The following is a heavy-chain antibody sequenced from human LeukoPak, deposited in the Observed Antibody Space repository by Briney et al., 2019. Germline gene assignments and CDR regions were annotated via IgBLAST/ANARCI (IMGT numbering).Heavy chain of an antibody. CDR1: GGSFSGYY. D-gene: IGHD6-19*01. V-gene: IGHV4-34*01. Sequence: SETLSLTCAVYGGSFSGYYWSWIRQPPGKGLEWIGEINHSGSTNYNPSLKSRVTISVDTSKNQFSLKLSSVTAADTAVYYCARGRQWLVNDAFDIWGQGTMVTVSS. J-gene: IGHJ3*02. CDR2: INHSGST. CDR3: ARGRQWLVNDAFDI.